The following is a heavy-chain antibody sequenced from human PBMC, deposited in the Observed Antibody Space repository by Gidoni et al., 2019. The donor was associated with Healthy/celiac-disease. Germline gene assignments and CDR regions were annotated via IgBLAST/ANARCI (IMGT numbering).Heavy chain of an antibody. J-gene: IGHJ6*02. D-gene: IGHD6-19*01. V-gene: IGHV1-2*02. Sequence: QVPLVQSGAEVKKPGASVKVSCKDSGYPFTGYYMHWVRQAPGQGLEWMGWINPNSGGTNYAQKFQGRVTMTRDTSISTAYMELSRLRSEDTAVYYCARVQQWLVSRGMDVWGQGTTVTVSS. CDR3: ARVQQWLVSRGMDV. CDR1: GYPFTGYY. CDR2: INPNSGGT.